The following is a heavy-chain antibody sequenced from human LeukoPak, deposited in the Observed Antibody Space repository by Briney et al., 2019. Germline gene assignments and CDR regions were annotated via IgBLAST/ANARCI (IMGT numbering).Heavy chain of an antibody. CDR1: GLSFSNYW. CDR2: IKQDGTDK. V-gene: IGHV3-7*01. Sequence: QPGGSLRLSCAASGLSFSNYWMSWVRQAPGKGLEWVANIKQDGTDKYYVDSVKGRFTVSRDNAKQSLYLQVNSLRVEDTAIYYCARLHNSGYSINWGQGTMVTVSS. CDR3: ARLHNSGYSIN. D-gene: IGHD3-22*01. J-gene: IGHJ3*01.